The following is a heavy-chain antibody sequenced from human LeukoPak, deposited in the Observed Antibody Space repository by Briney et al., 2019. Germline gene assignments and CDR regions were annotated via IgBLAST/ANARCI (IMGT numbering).Heavy chain of an antibody. CDR3: ARMRAVYYYYGMDV. Sequence: GASVKVSCKASGYTFTSYDINWVRQATGQGLEWMGWMNPNSGNTGYAQKFQGRVTMTRNNSISTAYMELSSLRSEDTAVYYCARMRAVYYYYGMDVWGQGTTVTVSS. J-gene: IGHJ6*02. D-gene: IGHD1-26*01. CDR1: GYTFTSYD. CDR2: MNPNSGNT. V-gene: IGHV1-8*01.